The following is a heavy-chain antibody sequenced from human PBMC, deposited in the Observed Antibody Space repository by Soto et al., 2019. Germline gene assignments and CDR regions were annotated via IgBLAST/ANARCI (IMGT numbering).Heavy chain of an antibody. CDR3: AKQPDSGSSKFDP. CDR1: GGSIISATSY. CDR2: IYYSGST. J-gene: IGHJ5*02. V-gene: IGHV4-39*01. D-gene: IGHD1-26*01. Sequence: SETLYLTCTVAGGSIISATSYWGWIRQPPGKGLECIGGIYYSGSTYYNPSLESRVTISVDTSKNQFSLKLTSVTAADTAVYYCAKQPDSGSSKFDPWGQGALVTVS.